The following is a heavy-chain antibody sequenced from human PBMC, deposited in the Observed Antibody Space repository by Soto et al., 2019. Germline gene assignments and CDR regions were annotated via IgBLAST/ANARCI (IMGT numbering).Heavy chain of an antibody. V-gene: IGHV1-18*01. Sequence: QVQLVQSGAEVKKPGASVKVSCKASGYTFTSYGISWVRQAPGQGLEWMGWISAYNGHTNYAQKLQDRVTMTTDTSTSTAYMELRSLRSDDTAVYYCAGDPPIFGVVANSYYYYYMDVWGKGTTVTVSS. CDR2: ISAYNGHT. CDR3: AGDPPIFGVVANSYYYYYMDV. D-gene: IGHD3-3*01. CDR1: GYTFTSYG. J-gene: IGHJ6*03.